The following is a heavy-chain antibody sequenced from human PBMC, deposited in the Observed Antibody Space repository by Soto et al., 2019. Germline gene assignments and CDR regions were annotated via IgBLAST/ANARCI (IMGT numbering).Heavy chain of an antibody. Sequence: SETLSLTCAVSGGSISSSNWWSWVRQPPGKGLEWIGEIYHSGSTNYNPSLKSRVTISVDKSKNQFSLKLSSVTAADTAVYYCARWWSGYLESGYYYYGMDVWGQGTTVTVSS. V-gene: IGHV4-4*02. CDR2: IYHSGST. CDR1: GGSISSSNW. D-gene: IGHD3-3*01. CDR3: ARWWSGYLESGYYYYGMDV. J-gene: IGHJ6*02.